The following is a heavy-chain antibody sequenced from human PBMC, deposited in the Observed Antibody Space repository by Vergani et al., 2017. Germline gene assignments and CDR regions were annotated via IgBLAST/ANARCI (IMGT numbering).Heavy chain of an antibody. D-gene: IGHD2-15*01. CDR3: ARDSDCSGGSCYDY. J-gene: IGHJ4*02. CDR2: IYYSGCT. Sequence: QLQLQESGPGLVKPSETLSLTCTVSGGSISSSSYYWGWIRPPPGKGLEWSGSIYYSGCTYYNPSLKSRVTISVDTSKNQVSLKLSSVTAADTAVYYCARDSDCSGGSCYDYWGQGTLVTVSS. CDR1: GGSISSSSYY. V-gene: IGHV4-39*07.